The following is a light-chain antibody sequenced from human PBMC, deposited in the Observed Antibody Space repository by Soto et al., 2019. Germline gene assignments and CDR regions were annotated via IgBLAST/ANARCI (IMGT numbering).Light chain of an antibody. CDR1: QSIGTS. J-gene: IGKJ1*01. V-gene: IGKV1-39*01. CDR2: VAS. CDR3: QQSYRTPWT. Sequence: DIQMTQSPSSLSASIGDRVTITCRASQSIGTSLIWYQQQPGKAPSLLIYVASTLQTGVPSRFSGSGSGTDFTLTISSLQPEDFATYFCQQSYRTPWTFGQGTKADIK.